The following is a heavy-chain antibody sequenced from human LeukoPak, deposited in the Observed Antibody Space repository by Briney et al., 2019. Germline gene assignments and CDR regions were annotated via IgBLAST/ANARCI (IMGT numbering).Heavy chain of an antibody. J-gene: IGHJ5*02. CDR1: GYSISSGYC. V-gene: IGHV4-38-2*02. CDR2: IYHSGST. CDR3: EISGPTYSSGSWFVT. Sequence: SETLSLTCTVSGYSISSGYCWGWIRQPPGKGLEWIGSIYHSGSTYYNPSLKSRVTISVDTSKNQFSLKLSSVTATHTGVYYCEISGPTYSSGSWFVTCGERTLGTVSS. D-gene: IGHD6-25*01.